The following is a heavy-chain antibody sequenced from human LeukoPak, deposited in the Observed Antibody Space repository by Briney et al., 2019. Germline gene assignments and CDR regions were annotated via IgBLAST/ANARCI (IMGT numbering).Heavy chain of an antibody. D-gene: IGHD1-26*01. CDR2: ISYDGNNK. J-gene: IGHJ4*02. CDR1: GFTFSSYG. Sequence: PGKSLRLSCAASGFTFSSYGMHWVRQAPGKGLEWVAAISYDGNNKYYADSVKGRFTISRDNSKNTLYLQMNSLRAEDTAVYYCAKDVGSGSLTNFDYWGQGTLVTVSS. CDR3: AKDVGSGSLTNFDY. V-gene: IGHV3-30*18.